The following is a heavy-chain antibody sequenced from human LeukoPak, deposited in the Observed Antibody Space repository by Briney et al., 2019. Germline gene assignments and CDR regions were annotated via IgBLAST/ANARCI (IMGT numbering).Heavy chain of an antibody. Sequence: ASVRVSFKASGYTFTVYYMHWVRQAPGQGREWMGWINPNSGGTNYAQKFQGRVTMTRDTSISTAYMELSRLRSDDTAVYYCARDSYVTIFGVVHNWFDLWGQGTLVTVSS. D-gene: IGHD3-3*01. CDR1: GYTFTVYY. V-gene: IGHV1-2*02. J-gene: IGHJ5*02. CDR2: INPNSGGT. CDR3: ARDSYVTIFGVVHNWFDL.